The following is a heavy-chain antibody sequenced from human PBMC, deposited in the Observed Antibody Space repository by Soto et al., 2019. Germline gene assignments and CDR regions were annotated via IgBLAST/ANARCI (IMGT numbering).Heavy chain of an antibody. J-gene: IGHJ6*02. Sequence: GQSLKISCKGSGYSFTSYWISWGLEMPGKGLEWMGMIDPSDSYTNYSASFQGHVTISADKSISTAYLQWSSLKASDTAMYYCARQYSSSGYGMDVWGQGTTVTVSS. CDR3: ARQYSSSGYGMDV. CDR1: GYSFTSYW. D-gene: IGHD6-6*01. CDR2: IDPSDSYT. V-gene: IGHV5-10-1*01.